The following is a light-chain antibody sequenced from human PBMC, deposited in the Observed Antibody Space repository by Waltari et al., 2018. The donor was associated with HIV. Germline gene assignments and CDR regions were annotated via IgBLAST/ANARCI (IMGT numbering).Light chain of an antibody. J-gene: IGLJ3*02. CDR2: DDS. CDR1: NIGTKN. V-gene: IGLV3-21*02. CDR3: QVWDYNSDRWV. Sequence: SYVLTQPPSVSVAPGQTARITCGGNNIGTKNMHWYQQRPGQAPVLVVSDDSDRPSDIPERFSGSNSANTATLSISRVEAGDEADYYCQVWDYNSDRWVFGGGTKLTVL.